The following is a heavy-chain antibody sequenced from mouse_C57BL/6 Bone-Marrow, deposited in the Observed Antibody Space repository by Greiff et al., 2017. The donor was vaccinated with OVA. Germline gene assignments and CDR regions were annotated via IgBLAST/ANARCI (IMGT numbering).Heavy chain of an antibody. CDR1: GYTFTSYW. CDR3: ARSQLRPLYYAMDY. J-gene: IGHJ4*01. CDR2: IDPSDSYT. Sequence: QVQLQQPGAELVRPGTSVKLSCKASGYTFTSYWMHWVKQRPGQGLEWIGVIDPSDSYTNYNQKFKGKATLTVDTSSSTAYMQLSSLTSEDSAVYYCARSQLRPLYYAMDYWGQGTSVTVSS. D-gene: IGHD3-2*02. V-gene: IGHV1-59*01.